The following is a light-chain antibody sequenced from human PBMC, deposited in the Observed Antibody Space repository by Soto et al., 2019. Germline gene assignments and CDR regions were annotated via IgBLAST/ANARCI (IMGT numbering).Light chain of an antibody. J-gene: IGKJ5*01. CDR1: QSVSSY. CDR3: QQRYNWPLT. Sequence: EIVLTQSPATLSLSPVERATLSCRASQSVSSYLAWYQQKPGQAPRLLIYDASNRATGIPARFSGSGSGTDFTLTISSLESEDFAIYYCQQRYNWPLTFGQGTRLEIK. V-gene: IGKV3-11*01. CDR2: DAS.